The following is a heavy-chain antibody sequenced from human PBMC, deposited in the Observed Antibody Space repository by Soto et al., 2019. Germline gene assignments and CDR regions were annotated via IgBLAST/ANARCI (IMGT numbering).Heavy chain of an antibody. CDR1: GFTFSSYG. CDR2: IWYDGSNK. CDR3: ARDSEYYDFWSGYFWSNDAFDI. D-gene: IGHD3-3*01. J-gene: IGHJ3*02. V-gene: IGHV3-33*01. Sequence: GGSLRLSCAASGFTFSSYGMHWVRQAPGKGLEWVAVIWYDGSNKYYADSVKGRFTISRGNSKNTLYLQMNSLRAEDTAVYYCARDSEYYDFWSGYFWSNDAFDIWGQGTMVTVSS.